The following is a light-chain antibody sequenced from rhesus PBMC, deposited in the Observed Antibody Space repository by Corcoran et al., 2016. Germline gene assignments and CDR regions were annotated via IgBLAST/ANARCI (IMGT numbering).Light chain of an antibody. CDR1: NIGTKN. V-gene: IGLV3-36*02. CDR2: YDD. Sequence: SYAVTQPLSVSVSPGQTASLPCGADNIGTKNVHWYQQKPAQAPVLVIYYDDARPSGIPERFSGANSGNTATLTISGVEAGDEADYFCQLWDSSSDHYIFGGGTRLTVL. CDR3: QLWDSSSDHYI. J-gene: IGLJ1*01.